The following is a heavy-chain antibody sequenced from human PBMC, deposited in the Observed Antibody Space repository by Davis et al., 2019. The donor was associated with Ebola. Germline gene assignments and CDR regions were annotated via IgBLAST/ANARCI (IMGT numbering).Heavy chain of an antibody. D-gene: IGHD1-26*01. CDR3: VKDRRGSYAFDI. Sequence: PGGSLRLSCSASGFTFNNYAMHWVRQAPGRGLDFVSGINDNGGTTHYADSVKGRFTISRDDSRSTVYLQMRSLTVEDTALYYCVKDRRGSYAFDIWGQGTMVTVSS. CDR2: INDNGGTT. V-gene: IGHV3-64D*06. CDR1: GFTFNNYA. J-gene: IGHJ3*02.